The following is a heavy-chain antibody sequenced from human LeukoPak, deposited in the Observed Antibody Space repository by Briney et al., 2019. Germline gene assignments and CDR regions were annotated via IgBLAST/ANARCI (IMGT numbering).Heavy chain of an antibody. D-gene: IGHD5-12*01. CDR3: ATAGYSGYDFDH. CDR1: GYTLTELS. J-gene: IGHJ5*02. Sequence: ASVKVSCKVSGYTLTELSMHWVRQAPGKGREWMGGFDPEDGETIYAQKFEGRVTMTEDTSTDTAYMELSSLRSEDTAVYYCATAGYSGYDFDHWGQGTLVTVSS. V-gene: IGHV1-24*01. CDR2: FDPEDGET.